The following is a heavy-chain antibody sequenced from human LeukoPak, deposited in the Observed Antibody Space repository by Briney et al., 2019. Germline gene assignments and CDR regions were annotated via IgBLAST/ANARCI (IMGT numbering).Heavy chain of an antibody. CDR1: GFTFSSYA. CDR2: ISGSGGST. CDR3: AKGGCGGGSCYWVYGMDV. V-gene: IGHV3-23*01. Sequence: GGSLRLSCAASGFTFSSYAMSWVRQAPGKGLEWVSAISGSGGSTYYADSVKGRFTISRDNSKNTLYLQMNSLRAEDTAVYYCAKGGCGGGSCYWVYGMDVWGKGTTVTVSS. D-gene: IGHD2-15*01. J-gene: IGHJ6*04.